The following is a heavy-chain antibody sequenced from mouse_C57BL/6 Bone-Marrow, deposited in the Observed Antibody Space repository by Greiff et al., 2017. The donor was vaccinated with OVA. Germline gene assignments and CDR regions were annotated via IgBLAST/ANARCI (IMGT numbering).Heavy chain of an antibody. J-gene: IGHJ1*03. CDR2: IDPNSGGT. V-gene: IGHV1-72*01. CDR3: ARSAITTVVAEYFDV. Sequence: QVQLQQPGAELVKPGASVKLSCKASGYTFTSYWMHWVKQRPGRGLEWIGRIDPNSGGTKYNEKFKSKATLTVDKPSSTAYMQLSSLTSEDSAVYYCARSAITTVVAEYFDVWGTGTTVTVSS. CDR1: GYTFTSYW. D-gene: IGHD1-1*01.